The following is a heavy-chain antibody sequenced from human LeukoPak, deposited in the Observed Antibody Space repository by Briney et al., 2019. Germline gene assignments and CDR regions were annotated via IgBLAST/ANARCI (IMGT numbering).Heavy chain of an antibody. CDR2: ISYDGSNK. Sequence: PGRSLRLSCAASGFTFSSYGIHWVRQAPGKGLEWGAVISYDGSNKYYADSVKGRFTISRDNSKNTLYLQMNSLRAEDTAVYYCAKDRGYCSGGSCMRIDYWGQGTLVTVSS. CDR1: GFTFSSYG. D-gene: IGHD2-15*01. CDR3: AKDRGYCSGGSCMRIDY. V-gene: IGHV3-30*18. J-gene: IGHJ4*02.